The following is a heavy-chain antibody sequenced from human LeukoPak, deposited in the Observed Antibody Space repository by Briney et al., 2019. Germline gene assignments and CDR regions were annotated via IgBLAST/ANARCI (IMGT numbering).Heavy chain of an antibody. V-gene: IGHV4-39*01. CDR2: IYYSGST. D-gene: IGHD3-10*01. J-gene: IGHJ4*02. CDR3: ARQHDGEFDY. Sequence: SETLSLTCTVSGGSISGNSHYWGWIRQPPGKGLEWIGSIYYSGSTYHNPSLQSRVTISVDTSKNEISLKLTSVTAADTAVYYCARQHDGEFDYWGQGSLVTVSS. CDR1: GGSISGNSHY.